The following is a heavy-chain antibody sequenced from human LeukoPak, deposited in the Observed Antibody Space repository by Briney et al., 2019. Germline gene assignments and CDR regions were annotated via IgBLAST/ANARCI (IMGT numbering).Heavy chain of an antibody. CDR3: ASGRGPINWFDP. CDR1: GYTFTSYD. CDR2: MNPNSGNT. Sequence: ASVKVSCKASGYTFTSYDINWVRQATGQGLEWMGWMNPNSGNTGYAQKFQGRVTITRNTSISTAYMELSSLRSEDTAVYYCASGRGPINWFDPWGQGTLVTVSS. V-gene: IGHV1-8*01. D-gene: IGHD3-9*01. J-gene: IGHJ5*02.